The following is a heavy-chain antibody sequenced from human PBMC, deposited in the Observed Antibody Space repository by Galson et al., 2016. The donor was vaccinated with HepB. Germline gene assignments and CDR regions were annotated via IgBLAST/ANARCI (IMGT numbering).Heavy chain of an antibody. V-gene: IGHV5-51*01. CDR2: IYPGDSDT. CDR1: GYTFTYYW. J-gene: IGHJ3*02. CDR3: ARSQQIVVMSASDAFDI. D-gene: IGHD2-21*01. Sequence: QSGAEVKKPRESLKISCKGSGYTFTYYWIGWVRQMPGKGLEWMGIIYPGDSDTRYSPSFQGQVTISADKAISTAYLQWSSLRASDTAMYYCARSQQIVVMSASDAFDIWGQGTLVTVSS.